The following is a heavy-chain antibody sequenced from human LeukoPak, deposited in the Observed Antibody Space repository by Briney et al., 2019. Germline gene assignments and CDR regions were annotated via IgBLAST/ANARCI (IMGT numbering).Heavy chain of an antibody. D-gene: IGHD1-26*01. CDR2: INPSGGST. Sequence: GASVKVSCKASGYTFTSYYMHWVRQAPGQGLEWMGIINPSGGSTSYAQKFQGRVTMTRDMSTSTVYMEVRSLISEDTAVYYCARGGIVGATFVYWGQGTLVTVSS. CDR3: ARGGIVGATFVY. V-gene: IGHV1-46*01. J-gene: IGHJ4*02. CDR1: GYTFTSYY.